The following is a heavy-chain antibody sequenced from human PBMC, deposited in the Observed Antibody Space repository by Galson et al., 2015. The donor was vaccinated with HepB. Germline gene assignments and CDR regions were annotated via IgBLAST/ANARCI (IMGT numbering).Heavy chain of an antibody. J-gene: IGHJ2*01. CDR1: GGSISGYY. CDR2: IYHSGSA. CDR3: ARAPSAIIVKYFDL. V-gene: IGHV4-59*12. D-gene: IGHD2/OR15-2a*01. Sequence: LSLTCTVSGGSISGYYWSWIRQSPGKGLEWIGYIYHSGSANYNPSLNSRVTISVDTSKNQFSLKLSSVTAADTAVYYCARAPSAIIVKYFDLWGRGTLVTVSS.